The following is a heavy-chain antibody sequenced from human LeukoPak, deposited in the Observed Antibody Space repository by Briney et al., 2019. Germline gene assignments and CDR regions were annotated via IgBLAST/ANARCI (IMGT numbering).Heavy chain of an antibody. D-gene: IGHD2-15*01. J-gene: IGHJ4*02. CDR3: ARVKGSYFDY. V-gene: IGHV3-48*01. Sequence: GGSLRLSCAASGFPLSSYSINWFRHAPGQGLEWVAYISASGSNIYYVDSVKGRFTVSRDNPKSSLFLQMSSPRAEDTAVYYCARVKGSYFDYWGQGALVTVSS. CDR1: GFPLSSYS. CDR2: ISASGSNI.